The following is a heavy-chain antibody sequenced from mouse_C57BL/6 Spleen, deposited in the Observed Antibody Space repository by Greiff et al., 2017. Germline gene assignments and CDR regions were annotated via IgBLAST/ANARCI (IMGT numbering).Heavy chain of an antibody. CDR1: GFSFNTYA. CDR2: IRSKSNNYAT. CDR3: VRQLLLRPSRAMDY. Sequence: EVQLVESGGGLVQPKGSLKLSCAASGFSFNTYAMNWVRQAPGKGLEWVARIRSKSNNYATYYADSVKDRFTISRDDSESMLYLQMNNLKTEDTAMYYCVRQLLLRPSRAMDYWGQGTSVTVSS. J-gene: IGHJ4*01. D-gene: IGHD1-1*01. V-gene: IGHV10-1*01.